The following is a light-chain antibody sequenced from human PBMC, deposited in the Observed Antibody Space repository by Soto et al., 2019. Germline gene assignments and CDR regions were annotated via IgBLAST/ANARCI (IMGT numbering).Light chain of an antibody. CDR3: QQGDGSPRLT. Sequence: EIVLTQSPGTLSLSPGERATLSCRASQSVSSSYLAWYQQKPGQAPRLRIYGASSRATGIPDGFSGSGSGPRFPLTTTRLPPDDLAVSYGQQGDGSPRLTRGGGTKLEIK. J-gene: IGKJ4*01. CDR2: GAS. V-gene: IGKV3-20*01. CDR1: QSVSSSY.